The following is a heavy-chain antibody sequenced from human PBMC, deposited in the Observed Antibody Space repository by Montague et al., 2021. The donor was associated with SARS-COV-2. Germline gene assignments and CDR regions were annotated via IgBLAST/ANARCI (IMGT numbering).Heavy chain of an antibody. CDR3: AGGFRSVVPAVIGVAFYYYFDLDV. CDR2: IDHSGST. J-gene: IGHJ6*02. CDR1: GESFSGYY. D-gene: IGHD2-2*02. Sequence: SETLSLTCAVYGESFSGYYWSWIRRPPGEGLEGMGEIDHSGSTNYNTALKGRVTISVDTSKNQFSLKLRSVAAADTAVYFCAGGFRSVVPAVIGVAFYYYFDLDVWGQGTLVTVSS. V-gene: IGHV4-34*01.